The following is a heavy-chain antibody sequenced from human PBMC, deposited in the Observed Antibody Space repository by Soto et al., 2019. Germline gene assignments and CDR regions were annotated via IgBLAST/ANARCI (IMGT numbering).Heavy chain of an antibody. CDR1: GGTFSSYA. CDR2: IIPIFGTA. D-gene: IGHD3-10*01. J-gene: IGHJ5*02. V-gene: IGHV1-69*12. Sequence: QVQLVQSGAEVKKPGSSVKVSCKASGGTFSSYAISWVRQAPGQGLEWMGVIIPIFGTANYAQKFQGRVTITADESTSTAYMELSSLRSEDTAVYFCVDSPLHRSWFDPLGQGTLVSVAS. CDR3: VDSPLHRSWFDP.